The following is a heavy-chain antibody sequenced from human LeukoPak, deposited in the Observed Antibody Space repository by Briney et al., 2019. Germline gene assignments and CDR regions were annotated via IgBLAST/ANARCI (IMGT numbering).Heavy chain of an antibody. Sequence: GSVEVSCKASGYTFTGYYMHWVRQAPGQGLEWMGWINPNSGGTNYAQKFQGRVTMTRDTSISTAYMELSRLRSDDTAVYYCARSGGYYDFWSGWDAFDIWGQGTMVTVSS. J-gene: IGHJ3*02. CDR2: INPNSGGT. V-gene: IGHV1-2*02. D-gene: IGHD3-3*01. CDR3: ARSGGYYDFWSGWDAFDI. CDR1: GYTFTGYY.